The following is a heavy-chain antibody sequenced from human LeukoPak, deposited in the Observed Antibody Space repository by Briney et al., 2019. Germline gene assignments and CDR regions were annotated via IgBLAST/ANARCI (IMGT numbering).Heavy chain of an antibody. CDR2: ISGSGGST. CDR3: AKDRYTYGSGSYSSDY. V-gene: IGHV3-23*01. J-gene: IGHJ4*02. CDR1: GFTFSSYA. Sequence: GGSLRLSCAASGFTFSSYAMSWVRQAPGKGLEWVSAISGSGGSTYYADSVKGRFTISRDNSKNTLYLQMNSLRAEDTAVYYCAKDRYTYGSGSYSSDYWGQGTLVTVSS. D-gene: IGHD3-10*01.